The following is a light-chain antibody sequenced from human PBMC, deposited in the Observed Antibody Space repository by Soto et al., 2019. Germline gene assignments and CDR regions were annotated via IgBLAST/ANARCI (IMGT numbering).Light chain of an antibody. CDR1: QSVSSNS. J-gene: IGKJ1*01. CDR2: GAT. V-gene: IGKV3-20*01. Sequence: DIVLTQSPGTLSFSPGERATLSCRASQSVSSNSLAWYQQKPGQAPRLLIYGATSGATGIPDRFSGSGSGTDFTLTISRLEPEDFAVYYCQQYGSPPCTFGQGTKVEIK. CDR3: QQYGSPPCT.